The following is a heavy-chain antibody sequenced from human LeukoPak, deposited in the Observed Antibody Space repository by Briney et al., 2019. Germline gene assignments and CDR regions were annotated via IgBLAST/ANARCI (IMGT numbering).Heavy chain of an antibody. CDR2: ISRAGKTI. D-gene: IGHD1-26*01. Sequence: GGSLRLSCAASGFTFNAYGMGWVRQAPGKGLEWVSIISRAGKTIYYADSVKGRFTISRDNAKNSLYLQMNGLRAEDTAAYYCMRGAPDTTRWFDPWGQGTLVTVSS. CDR3: MRGAPDTTRWFDP. J-gene: IGHJ5*02. CDR1: GFTFNAYG. V-gene: IGHV3-21*01.